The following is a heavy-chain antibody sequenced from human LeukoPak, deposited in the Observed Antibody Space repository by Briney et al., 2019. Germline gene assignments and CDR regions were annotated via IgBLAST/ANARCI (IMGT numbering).Heavy chain of an antibody. CDR2: ISSSGNSV. D-gene: IGHD6-19*01. CDR3: ARSQVIGQSSGIDY. J-gene: IGHJ4*02. V-gene: IGHV3-11*01. Sequence: GGSLRLSCAASGFTFSDYYMSWIRQAPGKGLEWISYISSSGNSVYYAGSVKGRFTISRDNAKNSVYLQMNSLRAEDTAVYYCARSQVIGQSSGIDYWGQGSLVTVSS. CDR1: GFTFSDYY.